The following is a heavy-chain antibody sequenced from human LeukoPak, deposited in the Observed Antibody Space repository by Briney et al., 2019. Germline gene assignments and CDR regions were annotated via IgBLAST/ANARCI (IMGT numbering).Heavy chain of an antibody. D-gene: IGHD1-26*01. J-gene: IGHJ4*02. CDR3: VRDREVVGSTSDFDH. CDR2: VSPKSGAS. CDR1: GFTFTDYY. V-gene: IGHV1-2*02. Sequence: ASVTVSCKTSGFTFTDYYIQWVRQAPGQRLEWVGWVSPKSGASHYAQSLQGRVTMTWDPSTTTAYMELRRLKSDDTAIYYCVRDREVVGSTSDFDHWGQGSLVTVSS.